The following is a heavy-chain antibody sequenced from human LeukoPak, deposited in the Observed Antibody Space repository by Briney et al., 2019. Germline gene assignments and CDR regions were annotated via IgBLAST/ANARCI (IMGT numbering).Heavy chain of an antibody. J-gene: IGHJ5*02. CDR1: GGSISSGSYY. D-gene: IGHD3-16*01. CDR3: ARAPRGIKKVDNWFDP. Sequence: PSQTLSLTCTVSGGSISSGSYYWSWIRQPAGKGLEWIGRIYTSGSTNYNPSLKSRVTISVDTSKNQFSLKLSSVTAADTAVYYCARAPRGIKKVDNWFDPWGQGTLLTVSS. CDR2: IYTSGST. V-gene: IGHV4-61*02.